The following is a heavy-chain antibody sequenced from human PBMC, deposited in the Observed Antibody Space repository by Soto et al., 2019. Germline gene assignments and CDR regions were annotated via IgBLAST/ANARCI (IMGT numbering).Heavy chain of an antibody. V-gene: IGHV1-69*13. Sequence: SVKVSCKASGGTFSSYAISWVRQAPGQGLEWMGGIIPIFGTANYAQKFQGRVTITADESTSTAYMELSSLRSEDTAVYYCARILAYCGGDCYSPFDYWGQATLVTVSS. D-gene: IGHD2-21*02. J-gene: IGHJ4*02. CDR1: GGTFSSYA. CDR3: ARILAYCGGDCYSPFDY. CDR2: IIPIFGTA.